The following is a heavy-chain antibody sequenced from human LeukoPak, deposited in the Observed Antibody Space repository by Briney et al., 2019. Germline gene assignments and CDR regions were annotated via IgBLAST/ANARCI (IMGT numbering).Heavy chain of an antibody. CDR3: AREKIAAAGTVSFYWFDP. CDR1: GYTFTGYY. CDR2: INPNSGGT. D-gene: IGHD6-13*01. Sequence: GASVKVSCKASGYTFTGYYMHWVRQAPGQGLEWMGWINPNSGGTNYAQKFQGRVTMTRDTSISTAYMELSRLRSDDTAVYYCAREKIAAAGTVSFYWFDPWGQGTLVTVSS. J-gene: IGHJ5*02. V-gene: IGHV1-2*02.